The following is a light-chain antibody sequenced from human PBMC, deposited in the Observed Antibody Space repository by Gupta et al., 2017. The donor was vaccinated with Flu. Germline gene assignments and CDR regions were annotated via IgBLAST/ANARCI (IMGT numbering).Light chain of an antibody. CDR1: TSNIGKNY. J-gene: IGLJ2*01. CDR3: AAWDDRLSGVV. Sequence: QSVLTQPPSASGPPGQKVTISCSGNTSNIGKNYVYWFQQFPGAAPKLLVYRNDHRPSGVPDRFSGSKSGTSASLAISGLRSEDEADYHCAAWDDRLSGVVFGGGTKLTVL. CDR2: RND. V-gene: IGLV1-47*01.